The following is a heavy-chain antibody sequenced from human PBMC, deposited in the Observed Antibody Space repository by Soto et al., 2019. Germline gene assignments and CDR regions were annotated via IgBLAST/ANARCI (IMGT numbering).Heavy chain of an antibody. CDR2: IIPIFGTA. V-gene: IGHV1-69*01. D-gene: IGHD3-22*01. Sequence: SVKVSCKASGGTFNNYAISWVREAPVQGLEWMGGIIPIFGTANYAQKFQGRVTITADESTSTAYMELRSLRSEDTAVYYCARGVHYDSSGYYYFYWGQGTLVTVS. J-gene: IGHJ4*02. CDR3: ARGVHYDSSGYYYFY. CDR1: GGTFNNYA.